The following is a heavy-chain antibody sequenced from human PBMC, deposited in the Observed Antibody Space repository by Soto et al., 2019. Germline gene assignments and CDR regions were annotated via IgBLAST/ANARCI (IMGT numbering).Heavy chain of an antibody. V-gene: IGHV3-74*01. CDR2: INSDGSTK. J-gene: IGHJ3*01. D-gene: IGHD3-16*01. CDR1: GFPFTPFW. CDR3: LRDRGSPDSFNV. Sequence: EVQVVESGGGLVQPGESLRLSCAASGFPFTPFWMHWVRQAPGKGLVWLSHINSDGSTKVYADSVKGRFTISRDNAKNTLYLQMNSLKAEDTAVYYCLRDRGSPDSFNVWGRGTMVTVSS.